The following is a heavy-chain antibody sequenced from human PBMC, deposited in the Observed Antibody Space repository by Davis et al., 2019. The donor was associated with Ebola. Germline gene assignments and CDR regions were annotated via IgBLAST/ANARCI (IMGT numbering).Heavy chain of an antibody. D-gene: IGHD3-3*01. J-gene: IGHJ4*02. CDR1: GGSFSGYY. CDR3: AGGDDCWGTQYDY. CDR2: INHSGSP. V-gene: IGHV4-34*01. Sequence: SETLSLTCAVYGGSFSGYYWSWIRQPPGKGLEWIGEINHSGSPNYNPSLKSRVTITVDTSKNQCSLKLSSVTAADKAVYYCAGGDDCWGTQYDYWGQGTLVTVSS.